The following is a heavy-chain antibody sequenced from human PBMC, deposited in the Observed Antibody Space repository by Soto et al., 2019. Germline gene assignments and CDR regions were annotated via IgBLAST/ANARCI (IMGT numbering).Heavy chain of an antibody. CDR2: IYYSGST. Sequence: SETLSLTCTFSGGSISSYYWSWIRQPPGKGLEWIGYIYYSGSTNYNPSLKSRVTISVDTSKNQFSLKLSSVTAADTAVYYCARDNADYGGNLNAFDIWGQGTMVTVSS. D-gene: IGHD4-17*01. J-gene: IGHJ3*02. V-gene: IGHV4-59*01. CDR3: ARDNADYGGNLNAFDI. CDR1: GGSISSYY.